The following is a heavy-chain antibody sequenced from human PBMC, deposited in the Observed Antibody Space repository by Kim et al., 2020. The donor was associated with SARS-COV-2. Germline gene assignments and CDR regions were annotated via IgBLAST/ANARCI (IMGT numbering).Heavy chain of an antibody. CDR1: GFTFSSYA. Sequence: GGSLRLSCAASGFTFSSYAMHWVRKAPGKGLEWVAVISYDGSNKYYADSVKGRFTISRDNSKNTLYLQMNSLRAEDTAVYYCARDMVGATHGVYWGQGTLVTVSS. D-gene: IGHD1-26*01. V-gene: IGHV3-30-3*01. CDR3: ARDMVGATHGVY. CDR2: ISYDGSNK. J-gene: IGHJ4*02.